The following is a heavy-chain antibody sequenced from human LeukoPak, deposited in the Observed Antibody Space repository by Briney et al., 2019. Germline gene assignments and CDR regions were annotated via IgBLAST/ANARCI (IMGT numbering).Heavy chain of an antibody. CDR1: GYTFTSHG. V-gene: IGHV1-18*01. J-gene: IGHJ3*02. CDR2: ISTYNGNT. Sequence: ASVKVSCKASGYTFTSHGISWVRQAPGQGLEWMGWISTYNGNTNYAQKLQGRVTMTTDTSTSTAYMELRSLRSDDTAVYYCARVGYSYAHRAFDIWGQGTMVTVSS. D-gene: IGHD5-18*01. CDR3: ARVGYSYAHRAFDI.